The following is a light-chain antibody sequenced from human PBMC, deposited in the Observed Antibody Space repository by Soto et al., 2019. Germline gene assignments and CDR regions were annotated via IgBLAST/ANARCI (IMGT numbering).Light chain of an antibody. Sequence: DIQMTQSPSTLSASVGDRVTITCRASQSSSWLAWYQQKPGKAPKLLIYKASSLESGVPSRFSGSGSGTEFTLTISSLQPDDFATYYYQQYNSYSRTFGQGTKVEIK. CDR3: QQYNSYSRT. CDR1: QSSSW. V-gene: IGKV1-5*03. CDR2: KAS. J-gene: IGKJ1*01.